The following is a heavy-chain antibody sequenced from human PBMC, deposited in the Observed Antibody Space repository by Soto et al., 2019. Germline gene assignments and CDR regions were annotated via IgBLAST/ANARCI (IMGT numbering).Heavy chain of an antibody. J-gene: IGHJ1*01. Sequence: QVQLVESGGGVVQPGTSLRVSCVGSGFTFRSYVIHWVRQAPGKGLEWVALTSYDGSDKYYDDSVRGRFTISRDNSRNTVALQRDILRLEDTALYYFARLGTTGGLDVWSQGTLVSVSS. V-gene: IGHV3-30*19. CDR2: TSYDGSDK. CDR1: GFTFRSYV. D-gene: IGHD3-16*01. CDR3: ARLGTTGGLDV.